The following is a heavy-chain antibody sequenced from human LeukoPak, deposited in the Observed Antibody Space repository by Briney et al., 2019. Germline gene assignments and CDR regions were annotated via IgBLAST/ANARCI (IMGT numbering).Heavy chain of an antibody. Sequence: GGSPRLSCAASGFTFSTYWMSWVRQAPGKGLEWVANIKEDGSEKYYGDSVKGRFTISRDNAKNSLYLQMNSLRAEDTAVYYCARDSSGYQWGQGTLVTVSS. CDR2: IKEDGSEK. J-gene: IGHJ4*02. CDR3: ARDSSGYQ. CDR1: GFTFSTYW. D-gene: IGHD3-22*01. V-gene: IGHV3-7*01.